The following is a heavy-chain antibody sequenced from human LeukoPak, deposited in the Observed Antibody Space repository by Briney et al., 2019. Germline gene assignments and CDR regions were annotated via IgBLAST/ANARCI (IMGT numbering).Heavy chain of an antibody. Sequence: SETLSLTCTVSGGSISTYYWSWVRQPPGKGLEWIGHIYYSGSASYNPSLKSRVTISVDTSKNQFSLKLSSVTAADTAVYYCARGSSGWWGEYFDYWGQGTLVTVSS. CDR2: IYYSGSA. CDR3: ARGSSGWWGEYFDY. CDR1: GGSISTYY. V-gene: IGHV4-59*08. J-gene: IGHJ4*02. D-gene: IGHD6-19*01.